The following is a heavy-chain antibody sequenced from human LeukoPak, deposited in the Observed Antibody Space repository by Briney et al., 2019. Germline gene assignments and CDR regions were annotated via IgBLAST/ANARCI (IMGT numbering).Heavy chain of an antibody. V-gene: IGHV3-30*04. CDR1: GFTFSSYA. CDR3: ARDLGYYDSSGYYDDAFDI. CDR2: ISYDGSNK. J-gene: IGHJ3*02. Sequence: AGGSLRLSCAASGFTFSSYAMHWVRQAPGKGLEWVAVISYDGSNKYYADSVKGRFTISRDNSKNTLYLQMNSLRAEDTAVYYCARDLGYYDSSGYYDDAFDIWGQGTMVTVSS. D-gene: IGHD3-22*01.